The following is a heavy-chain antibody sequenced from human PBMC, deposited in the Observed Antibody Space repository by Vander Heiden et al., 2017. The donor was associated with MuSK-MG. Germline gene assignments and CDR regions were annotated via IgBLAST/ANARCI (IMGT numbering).Heavy chain of an antibody. CDR1: GFTFDDYA. CDR2: ISWNSGSI. Sequence: EVQLVESGGGLVQPGRSLRLSCAASGFTFDDYAMHWVRQAPGKGLEWVSGISWNSGSIGYADSVKGRFTISRDNAKNSLYLQMNSLRAEDTALYYCAKDMGGFRLPLDYWGQGTLVTVSS. CDR3: AKDMGGFRLPLDY. J-gene: IGHJ4*02. V-gene: IGHV3-9*01. D-gene: IGHD1-26*01.